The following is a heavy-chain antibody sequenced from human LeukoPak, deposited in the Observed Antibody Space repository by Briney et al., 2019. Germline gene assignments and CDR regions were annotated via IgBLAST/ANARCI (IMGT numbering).Heavy chain of an antibody. Sequence: PSETLSLTCTVSGYSISSGCYWGWIRQPPGKGLEWIGTIYHSGSTYYNPSLKSRVTISVDTSKNQFSLRLDSVTAADTAVYYCARDLGSGGYYNPWGQGTLVTVSS. CDR3: ARDLGSGGYYNP. J-gene: IGHJ5*02. D-gene: IGHD3-10*01. CDR1: GYSISSGCY. CDR2: IYHSGST. V-gene: IGHV4-38-2*02.